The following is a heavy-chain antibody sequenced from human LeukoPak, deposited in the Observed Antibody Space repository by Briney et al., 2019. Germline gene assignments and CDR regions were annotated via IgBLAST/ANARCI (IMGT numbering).Heavy chain of an antibody. CDR3: AREGYRSSTSCHDPDAFDI. CDR1: GGSFSGYY. Sequence: SETLSLTCAVYGGSFSGYYWSWIRQPPGKGLEWIGEINHSGSTNYNPSLKSRVTISVDTSKNQFSLKLSSVTAADTAVYYCAREGYRSSTSCHDPDAFDIWGQGTMVTVSS. V-gene: IGHV4-34*01. D-gene: IGHD2-2*01. CDR2: INHSGST. J-gene: IGHJ3*02.